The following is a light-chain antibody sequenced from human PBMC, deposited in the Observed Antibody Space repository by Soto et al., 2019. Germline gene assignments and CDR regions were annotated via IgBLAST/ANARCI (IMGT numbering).Light chain of an antibody. J-gene: IGLJ7*01. Sequence: QSVLTQPPSASGTPGQRVTFSCSGSSSNIGSNYVYWYQQLPGTAPKLLIYRNSQRPSGVPDRFSGSKSGTSASLAFSGLRSEDEADYYCAAWDDSLSGAVFGGGTQLTVL. CDR1: SSNIGSNY. CDR2: RNS. CDR3: AAWDDSLSGAV. V-gene: IGLV1-47*01.